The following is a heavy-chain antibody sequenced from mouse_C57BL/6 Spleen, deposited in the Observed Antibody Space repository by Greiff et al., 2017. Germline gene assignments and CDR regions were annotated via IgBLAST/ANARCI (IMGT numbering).Heavy chain of an antibody. J-gene: IGHJ1*03. CDR2: IYPGGGYT. CDR1: GYTFTNYW. Sequence: QVQLQQSGAELARPGASVKMSCKASGYTFTNYWIGWAKQRPGHGLEWIGDIYPGGGYTNYNEKFKGKATLTADKSSSTAYMQFSSLTSEDSAIYYCARVGLRRGYFDVWGTGTTVTVSS. CDR3: ARVGLRRGYFDV. V-gene: IGHV1-63*01. D-gene: IGHD2-4*01.